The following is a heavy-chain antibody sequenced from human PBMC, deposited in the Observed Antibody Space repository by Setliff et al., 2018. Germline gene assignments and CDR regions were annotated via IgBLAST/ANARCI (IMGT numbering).Heavy chain of an antibody. CDR3: ARADSNTYYYYYMDV. V-gene: IGHV4-59*08. CDR1: GGSISGYY. CDR2: IYYAGST. D-gene: IGHD4-4*01. Sequence: SETLSLTCTVSGGSISGYYWSWIRQPPGKGLEWIGCIYYAGSTNYNPSLKSRVTISVDTSKNQFSLKLSSVTAADTAVYYCARADSNTYYYYYMDVWGKGTTVTVSS. J-gene: IGHJ6*03.